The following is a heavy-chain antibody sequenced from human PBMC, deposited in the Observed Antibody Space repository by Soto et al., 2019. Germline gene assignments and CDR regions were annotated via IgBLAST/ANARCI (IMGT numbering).Heavy chain of an antibody. CDR2: ISTYNVNT. Sequence: QIQLVQSGGEVKKPGASVNVSCKASGYTFTNYGIGWVRQAPGQGLEWMGRISTYNVNTIYAQNFQDRVTMTTDTSTSTAYMELKSLTSDDTAVYYCARVPGELHLLDAFDVWGQGTMLTVSS. J-gene: IGHJ3*01. V-gene: IGHV1-18*01. CDR3: ARVPGELHLLDAFDV. D-gene: IGHD1-7*01. CDR1: GYTFTNYG.